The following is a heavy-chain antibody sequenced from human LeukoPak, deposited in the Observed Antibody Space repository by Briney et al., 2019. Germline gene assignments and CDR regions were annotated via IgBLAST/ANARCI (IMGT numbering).Heavy chain of an antibody. J-gene: IGHJ4*02. CDR2: IIPIFGTA. Sequence: SVKVSCKASGYTFTSYGISWVRQAPGQGLEWMGGIIPIFGTANYAQKFQGRVTNTADESTSTAYMELSSLRSEDTAVYYCARTVTGTTNLIDYWGQGTLVTVSS. D-gene: IGHD1-7*01. V-gene: IGHV1-69*13. CDR1: GYTFTSYG. CDR3: ARTVTGTTNLIDY.